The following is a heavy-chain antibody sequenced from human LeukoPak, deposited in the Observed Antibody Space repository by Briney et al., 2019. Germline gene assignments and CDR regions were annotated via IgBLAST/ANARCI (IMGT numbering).Heavy chain of an antibody. CDR2: ISSSSSYI. J-gene: IGHJ6*02. V-gene: IGHV3-21*01. D-gene: IGHD6-19*01. Sequence: GGSLRLSCAASGFTFSTYAMNWVRQAPGKGLEWVSSISSSSSYIYYADSVKGRFTISRDNAKNSLYLQMNSLRAEDTAVYYCARSGGSGHIAPYYGMDVWGQGTLVTVSS. CDR3: ARSGGSGHIAPYYGMDV. CDR1: GFTFSTYA.